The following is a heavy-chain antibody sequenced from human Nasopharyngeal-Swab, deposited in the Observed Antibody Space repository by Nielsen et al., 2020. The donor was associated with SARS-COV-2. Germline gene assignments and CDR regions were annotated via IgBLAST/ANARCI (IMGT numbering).Heavy chain of an antibody. CDR1: GCSISSGGYY. D-gene: IGHD5-24*01. CDR2: IYYSGST. Sequence: SETLSLPCTLSGCSISSGGYYCCSIRQPPGKGLEWIGYIYYSGSTNYNPSLKSRVTISVDTSKNQFSLKLSSVTAADTAVYYCAGGEDGVTGWFDTWGQGTLVTVSS. V-gene: IGHV4-61*08. CDR3: AGGEDGVTGWFDT. J-gene: IGHJ5*02.